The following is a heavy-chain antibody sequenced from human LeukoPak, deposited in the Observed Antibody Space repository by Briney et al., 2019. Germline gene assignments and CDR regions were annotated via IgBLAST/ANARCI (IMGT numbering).Heavy chain of an antibody. CDR1: GFTFSSYG. Sequence: PGGSLRLSCAASGFTFSSYGMHWVRQAPGKGLEWVGFIRSKAYGGTTEYAASVKGRFTISRDDSKSIAYLQMNSLKTEDTAVYYCTRDLSYYYYYMDVWGKGTTVTVSS. CDR2: IRSKAYGGTT. CDR3: TRDLSYYYYYMDV. J-gene: IGHJ6*03. V-gene: IGHV3-49*04.